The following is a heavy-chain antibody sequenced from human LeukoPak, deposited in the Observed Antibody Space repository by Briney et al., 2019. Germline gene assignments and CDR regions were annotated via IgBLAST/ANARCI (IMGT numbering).Heavy chain of an antibody. J-gene: IGHJ4*02. V-gene: IGHV3-7*01. CDR3: HPLGYTSN. CDR1: GFTFSSHW. Sequence: GGSLRLSCAASGFTFSSHWMTWVRQAPGKGLEWVAGIKQGGSVKYYGDSVKGRFTVSRDNAENTLYLQMNNLRVEDTALYFCHPLGYTSNWGQGTLVTVSS. D-gene: IGHD6-13*01. CDR2: IKQGGSVK.